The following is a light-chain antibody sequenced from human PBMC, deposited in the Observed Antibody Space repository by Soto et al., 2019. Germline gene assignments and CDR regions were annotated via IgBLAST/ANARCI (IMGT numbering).Light chain of an antibody. CDR1: SRDVGSYNL. CDR3: CSYAGSSTYV. Sequence: QSVLTQPASVSGSPGQSITISCTGTSRDVGSYNLVSWYQQHPGKAPKLMISEGSKRPSGVSNRFSGSKSGNTASLTISGLQAEDEADYYCCSYAGSSTYVFGTGTKAPS. CDR2: EGS. V-gene: IGLV2-23*01. J-gene: IGLJ1*01.